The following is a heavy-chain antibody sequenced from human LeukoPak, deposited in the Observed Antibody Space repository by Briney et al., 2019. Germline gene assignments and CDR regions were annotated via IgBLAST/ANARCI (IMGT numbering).Heavy chain of an antibody. CDR2: INGNGGST. J-gene: IGHJ3*02. CDR3: AKGGLVHPLHI. V-gene: IGHV3-23*01. Sequence: GGSLRVSCAASGFTFSNYAMSWVRQAPGKGLEWVSGINGNGGSTYNADSVKGRFTISRDNSKNTLYLQMNSLRAEDTAVYYCAKGGLVHPLHIWGQGTMVTVSS. CDR1: GFTFSNYA. D-gene: IGHD3/OR15-3a*01.